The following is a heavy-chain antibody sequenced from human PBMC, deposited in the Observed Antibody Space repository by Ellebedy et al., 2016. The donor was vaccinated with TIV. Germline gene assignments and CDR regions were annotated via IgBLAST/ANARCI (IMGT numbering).Heavy chain of an antibody. Sequence: MPSETLSLTCTVSGGSISSSSYYWGWIRQPPGKGLEWIGSIYYSGSTNYNPSLKSRVTISVDTSKNQFSLKLSSVTAADTAVYYCARSGYCSSTSCYAEAYYYYGMDVWGQGTTVTVSS. CDR1: GGSISSSSYY. CDR3: ARSGYCSSTSCYAEAYYYYGMDV. J-gene: IGHJ6*02. CDR2: IYYSGST. D-gene: IGHD2-2*01. V-gene: IGHV4-39*07.